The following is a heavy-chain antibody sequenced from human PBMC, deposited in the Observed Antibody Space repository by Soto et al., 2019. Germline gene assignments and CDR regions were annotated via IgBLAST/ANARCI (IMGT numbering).Heavy chain of an antibody. CDR3: TRRMDYYYGMDV. CDR2: SSNSGTFS. J-gene: IGHJ6*02. V-gene: IGHV3-11*03. D-gene: IGHD2-15*01. Sequence: GSLRLSCEGSGFTFSDYYISWIRQAPGKGLEWISYSSNSGTFSRYADSVKGRFSISRDNTKNLLYLQMNSLKTEDTAVYYCTRRMDYYYGMDVWGQGTTVTVSS. CDR1: GFTFSDYY.